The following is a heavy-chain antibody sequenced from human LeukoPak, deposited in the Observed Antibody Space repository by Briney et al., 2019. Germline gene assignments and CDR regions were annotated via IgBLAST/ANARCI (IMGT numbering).Heavy chain of an antibody. Sequence: SETLSLTCAVSGGSISTNNWWTWVRQPPGKGLEWIGEIHHSGSTDYNPSLKSRVTMSIDTSKNQFSLKLSSVTAADTAVYYCARGVGAYYMDVWGKGTTVTISS. CDR1: GGSISTNNW. V-gene: IGHV4-4*02. CDR3: ARGVGAYYMDV. D-gene: IGHD1-26*01. CDR2: IHHSGST. J-gene: IGHJ6*03.